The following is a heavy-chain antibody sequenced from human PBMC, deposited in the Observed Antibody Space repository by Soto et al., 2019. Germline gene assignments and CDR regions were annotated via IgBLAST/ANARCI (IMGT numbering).Heavy chain of an antibody. V-gene: IGHV3-48*02. CDR2: ISSTGSAT. Sequence: EVQLVESGGGSIQTGGSLRLSCAASGFTFSSYNMNWVRQAQGKGLEWISYISSTGSATNYADSVKGRFTTSRDNAKNSLFLQMNSLRDEDTAVYYCAREARGFDYWGQGTLVTVSS. CDR1: GFTFSSYN. D-gene: IGHD3-10*01. J-gene: IGHJ4*02. CDR3: AREARGFDY.